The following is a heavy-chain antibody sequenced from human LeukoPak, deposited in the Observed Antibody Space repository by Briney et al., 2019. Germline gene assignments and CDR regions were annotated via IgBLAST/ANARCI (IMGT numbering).Heavy chain of an antibody. CDR1: GFTFSTYW. J-gene: IGHJ4*02. CDR3: ARDGGWYYFDY. V-gene: IGHV3-7*03. D-gene: IGHD6-19*01. CDR2: IKQDGVEK. Sequence: GGSLRLSCAASGFTFSTYWMNWARQAPGKGLEWVANIKQDGVEKYYVDSAKGRFTISRDNSKNTLYLQMNSLRAEDTAVYYCARDGGWYYFDYWGQGTLVTVSS.